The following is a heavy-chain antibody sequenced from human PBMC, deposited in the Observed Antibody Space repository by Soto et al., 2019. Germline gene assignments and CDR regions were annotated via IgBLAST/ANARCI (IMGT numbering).Heavy chain of an antibody. J-gene: IGHJ5*02. D-gene: IGHD2-21*01. CDR2: IYYSGST. Sequence: PSETLSLTCTVSGGSISSGDYYWSWIRQHPGKGLEWIGYIYYSGSTYYNPSLKSRVTISVDTSKNQFSLKLSSVTAADTAVYYCATLPPRIVVTLLPIPSWGQGIQVTVSS. V-gene: IGHV4-31*03. CDR3: ATLPPRIVVTLLPIPS. CDR1: GGSISSGDYY.